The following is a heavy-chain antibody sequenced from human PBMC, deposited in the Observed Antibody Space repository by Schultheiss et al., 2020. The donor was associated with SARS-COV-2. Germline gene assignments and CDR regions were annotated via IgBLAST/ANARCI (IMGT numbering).Heavy chain of an antibody. CDR2: TYYRSKWYN. CDR3: ARVCSGSNCFDP. V-gene: IGHV6-1*01. J-gene: IGHJ5*02. CDR1: GDSVSSNSAA. D-gene: IGHD2-15*01. Sequence: SETLSLTCAISGDSVSSNSAAWNWIRQSPSRGLEWLGRTYYRSKWYNDYAVSVKSRITINPDTSKNQFSLKLSSVTAADTAVYYCARVCSGSNCFDPWGQGTLVTVSS.